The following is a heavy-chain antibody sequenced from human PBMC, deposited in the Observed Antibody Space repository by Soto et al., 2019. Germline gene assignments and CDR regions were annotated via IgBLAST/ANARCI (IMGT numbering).Heavy chain of an antibody. V-gene: IGHV1-69*13. CDR2: IIPIFGTA. CDR1: GGTFSSYA. CDR3: ARGYSSGWYPFDY. J-gene: IGHJ4*02. D-gene: IGHD6-19*01. Sequence: GASVKVSCKASGGTFSSYAISWVRQAPGQGLEWMGGIIPIFGTANYAQKFQGRVTITADESTSTAYMELSSLRSVDTAVYYCARGYSSGWYPFDYWGQGTLVTVSS.